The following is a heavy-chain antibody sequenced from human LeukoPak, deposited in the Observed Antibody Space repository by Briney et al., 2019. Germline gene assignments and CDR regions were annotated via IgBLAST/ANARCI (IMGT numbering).Heavy chain of an antibody. J-gene: IGHJ4*02. V-gene: IGHV3-48*01. CDR2: ISSSSSTI. CDR3: ATSFGPVIAAAGTGAD. CDR1: GFTFSSYS. D-gene: IGHD6-13*01. Sequence: PGGSLRLSCAASGFTFSSYSMNWVRQAPGKGLEWVSYISSSSSTIYYADSVKGRFTISRDNSKNTLSLQMNSLRAEDTAVYYCATSFGPVIAAAGTGADWGQGTLVTVSS.